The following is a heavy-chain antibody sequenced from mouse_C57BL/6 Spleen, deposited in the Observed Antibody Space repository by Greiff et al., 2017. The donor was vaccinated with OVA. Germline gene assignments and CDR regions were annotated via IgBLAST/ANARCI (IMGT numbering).Heavy chain of an antibody. CDR1: GFNIKNTY. D-gene: IGHD1-1*01. Sequence: VQLKESVAELVRPGASVKLSCTASGFNIKNTYMHWVKQRPEQGLEWIGRIDPANGNTKYAPKFQGKATITADTSSNTAYLQLSSLTSEDTAIYYWASGNYGSSHWYFDVWGTGTTVTVSS. J-gene: IGHJ1*03. CDR3: ASGNYGSSHWYFDV. V-gene: IGHV14-3*01. CDR2: IDPANGNT.